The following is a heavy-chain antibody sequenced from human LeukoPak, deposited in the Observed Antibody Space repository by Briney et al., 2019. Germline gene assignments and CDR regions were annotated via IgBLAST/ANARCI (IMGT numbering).Heavy chain of an antibody. CDR2: MSSSGDST. CDR3: AKSPNMVQGARGDWFDP. Sequence: PGGSLRLSCAASGFTFSSYAISWVRQAPGKGLEWVSGMSSSGDSTYHADSVKGRFTISRDNSKNTLYLQMNSLRAEDTAVYYCAKSPNMVQGARGDWFDPWGQGILVTVSS. CDR1: GFTFSSYA. D-gene: IGHD3-10*01. V-gene: IGHV3-23*01. J-gene: IGHJ5*02.